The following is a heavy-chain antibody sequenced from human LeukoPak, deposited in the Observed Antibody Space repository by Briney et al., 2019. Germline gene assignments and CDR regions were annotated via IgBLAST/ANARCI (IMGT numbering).Heavy chain of an antibody. CDR1: GFTFSSYG. Sequence: GGSLRLSCAASGFTFSSYGMHWVRQAPGKGLEWVAFIRYDGSNKYYADSVKGRFTISRDNSKNTLYLQMNSLRAEDTAVYYCAKSEYQLLRIYYYYYMDVWGKGTTVTISS. CDR3: AKSEYQLLRIYYYYYMDV. D-gene: IGHD2-2*01. CDR2: IRYDGSNK. J-gene: IGHJ6*03. V-gene: IGHV3-30*02.